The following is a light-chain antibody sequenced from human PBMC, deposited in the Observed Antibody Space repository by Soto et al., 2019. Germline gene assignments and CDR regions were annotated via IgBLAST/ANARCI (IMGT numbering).Light chain of an antibody. J-gene: IGLJ1*01. Sequence: QSVLTQPASVSGSPGQSITISCTGTSSDVGSYNLVSWYQHHPGKAHKLIIYEGSKRPSGIYNRFSGSKSGNTASLTISGLQAEDEADYYCCSYAGSSTPSYVFGSGTQLTVL. CDR1: SSDVGSYNL. CDR2: EGS. V-gene: IGLV2-23*01. CDR3: CSYAGSSTPSYV.